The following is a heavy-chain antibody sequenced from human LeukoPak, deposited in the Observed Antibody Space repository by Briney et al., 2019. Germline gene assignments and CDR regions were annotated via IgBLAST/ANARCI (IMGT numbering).Heavy chain of an antibody. V-gene: IGHV1-2*02. Sequence: ASVRVSCKASGYTFTGYYMHWVRQAPGQGLEWMGWINPNSGGTNYAQKFQGRVTMTRDTSISTAYMELSRLRSDDTAVYYCAAVAGLGNAFDIWGQGTMVTVSS. J-gene: IGHJ3*02. CDR1: GYTFTGYY. CDR3: AAVAGLGNAFDI. D-gene: IGHD6-19*01. CDR2: INPNSGGT.